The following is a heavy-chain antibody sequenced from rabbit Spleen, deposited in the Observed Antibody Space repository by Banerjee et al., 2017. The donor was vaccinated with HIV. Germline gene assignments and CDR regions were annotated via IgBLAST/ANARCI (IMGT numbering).Heavy chain of an antibody. J-gene: IGHJ4*01. V-gene: IGHV1S45*01. CDR3: VREVAGRFGL. D-gene: IGHD4-1*01. Sequence: QEQLKESGGGLVTPGGSLTLTCKASGIDFSTYGITWVRQAPGKGLEWIACIYTSSGGTWYASWAKGRFTISKASSTTVTLQMTSLTAADTATYFCVREVAGRFGLWGPGTLVTVS. CDR2: IYTSSGGT. CDR1: GIDFSTYG.